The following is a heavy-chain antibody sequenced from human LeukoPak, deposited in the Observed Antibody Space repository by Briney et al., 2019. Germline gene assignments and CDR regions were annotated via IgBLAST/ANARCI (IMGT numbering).Heavy chain of an antibody. J-gene: IGHJ4*02. D-gene: IGHD5-12*01. CDR3: ARIRGKWLRFFDY. CDR2: INHSGST. CDR1: GGSFSGYY. V-gene: IGHV4-34*01. Sequence: PSETLSLTCAVYGGSFSGYYWSWIRQPPGKGLEWIGEINHSGSTNYNPSLKSRVTISVDTSKNQFSLKLSSVTAADTAVYYCARIRGKWLRFFDYWGQGTLVTVSS.